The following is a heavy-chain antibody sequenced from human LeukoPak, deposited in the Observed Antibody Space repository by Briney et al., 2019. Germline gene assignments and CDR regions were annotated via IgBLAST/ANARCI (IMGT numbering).Heavy chain of an antibody. CDR3: ARSSYSSSSSV. CDR2: INSDGSEG. V-gene: IGHV3-7*03. J-gene: IGHJ3*01. Sequence: GGSLRLSCAVSGFTFSGFWMSWSRQAPGKGLEWVASINSDGSEGYYADVVKGRFTISRDNAKNSPYLQINSLRAEDTAVYYCARSSYSSSSSVWGQGTMVTVSS. CDR1: GFTFSGFW. D-gene: IGHD6-6*01.